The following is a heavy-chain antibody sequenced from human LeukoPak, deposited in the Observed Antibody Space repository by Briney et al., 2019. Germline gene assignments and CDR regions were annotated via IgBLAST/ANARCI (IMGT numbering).Heavy chain of an antibody. D-gene: IGHD2-15*01. V-gene: IGHV4-38-2*02. CDR1: GYSISSGYY. J-gene: IGHJ6*04. CDR3: ARDILVVVAATDYYGMDV. CDR2: IYHSGST. Sequence: SETLSLTCAVSGYSISSGYYWGWIRQPPGKGLEWIGSIYHSGSTYYNPSLKSRVTISVDTSKNQFSLKLSSVTAADTAVHYCARDILVVVAATDYYGMDVWGKGTTVTVSS.